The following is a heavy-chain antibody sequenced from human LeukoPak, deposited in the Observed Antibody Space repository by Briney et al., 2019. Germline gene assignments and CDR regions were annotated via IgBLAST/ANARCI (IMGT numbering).Heavy chain of an antibody. CDR3: ATQNNSYFDY. V-gene: IGHV1-2*02. CDR1: GGTFSNYA. Sequence: ASVKVSCKASGGTFSNYAFSWVRQAPGQGLEWMGWINPNSGGTKFAQKFQGRVTMTRDTSISTAYMEVSRLRSDDTAVYYCATQNNSYFDYWGQGTLVTVSS. J-gene: IGHJ4*02. CDR2: INPNSGGT. D-gene: IGHD1-20*01.